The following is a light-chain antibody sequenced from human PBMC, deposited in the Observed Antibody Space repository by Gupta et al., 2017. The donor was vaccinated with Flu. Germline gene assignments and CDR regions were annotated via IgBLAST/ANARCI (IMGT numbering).Light chain of an antibody. CDR3: QQDVNTPGT. CDR2: WAS. CDR1: QSGLSSSNNANY. J-gene: IGKJ1*01. Sequence: DIVMTQSPDSLAVSVGERATITCKSSQSGLSSSNNANYLSWYQHKPGQPPKLLIYWASTRDSGVPDRFIGSGSGTDFTLTISSLQAEDVAVYFCQQDVNTPGTFGQGTKVEVK. V-gene: IGKV4-1*01.